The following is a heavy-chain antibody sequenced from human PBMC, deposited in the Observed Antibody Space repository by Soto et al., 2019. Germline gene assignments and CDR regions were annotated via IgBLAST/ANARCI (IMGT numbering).Heavy chain of an antibody. V-gene: IGHV3-23*01. J-gene: IGHJ4*02. CDR2: ISGGGDTT. D-gene: IGHD3-10*01. CDR3: AKGRGGSGSLTPRVAF. Sequence: EVQLLESGGGLVQPGGSLRLSCAASGFTFNNYAMTWVRQAPGKGLEWVSAISGGGDTTSYADSVKGRFTVSRDGSKHTLYLQMSSLRAEDTALYYCAKGRGGSGSLTPRVAFWGQGTLVTVSS. CDR1: GFTFNNYA.